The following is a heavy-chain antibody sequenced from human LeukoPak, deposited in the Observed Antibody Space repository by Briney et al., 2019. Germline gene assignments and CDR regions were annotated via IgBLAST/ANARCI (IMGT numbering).Heavy chain of an antibody. Sequence: GESLKSSYKAAGHSFTNYRIGWMRQMPGMSLEWVGIINFGDSETLYSPSFQGQVTISLDKSISTTYLQWRSLKAADTATYYCATRPYAGSPNWYDPWGQGTLVTVSS. CDR2: INFGDSET. CDR1: GHSFTNYR. CDR3: ATRPYAGSPNWYDP. J-gene: IGHJ5*02. V-gene: IGHV5-51*01. D-gene: IGHD1-26*01.